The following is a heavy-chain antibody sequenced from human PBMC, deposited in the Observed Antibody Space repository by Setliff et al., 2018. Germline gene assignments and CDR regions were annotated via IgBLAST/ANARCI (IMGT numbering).Heavy chain of an antibody. V-gene: IGHV4-34*01. CDR3: ARGGSLFDP. J-gene: IGHJ5*02. Sequence: SCKASGGTFSSYAISWVRQAPGKGLEWIGEINHSGSTNYNPSLKSRVTISLDTSKNQFSLKLSSVTAADTAVYYCARGGSLFDPWGQGTLVTVSS. CDR2: INHSGST. CDR1: GGTFSSYA.